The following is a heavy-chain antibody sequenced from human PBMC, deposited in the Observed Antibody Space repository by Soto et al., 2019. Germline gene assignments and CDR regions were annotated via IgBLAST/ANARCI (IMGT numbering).Heavy chain of an antibody. J-gene: IGHJ3*02. V-gene: IGHV1-2*02. Sequence: QLHLVQSGAVVKKPGASVTVSCSASGYPVTAYYMHWVRQAPGRGLEWMGGINPATGAAKYTQRFQGRVTTTRDTSTRTGFLELSGLTSEDTAVFYCARGGGVGVAGSAAFDMWGQGTLVTVSS. CDR3: ARGGGVGVAGSAAFDM. D-gene: IGHD3-3*01. CDR2: INPATGAA. CDR1: GYPVTAYY.